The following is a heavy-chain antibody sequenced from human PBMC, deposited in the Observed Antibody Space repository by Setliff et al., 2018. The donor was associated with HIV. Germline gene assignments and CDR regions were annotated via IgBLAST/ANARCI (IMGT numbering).Heavy chain of an antibody. CDR2: IGPYNDRT. J-gene: IGHJ3*01. V-gene: IGHV1-18*01. CDR3: AGDDGGYNYAEAFDV. Sequence: GASVKVSCKTSGYMFIAYGMSWVRRAPGQGLEWMGWIGPYNDRTEYAQEFQGRVSLTIDTSASTAYMELRSLRSDDTAVYYCAGDDGGYNYAEAFDVWGQGTMVTVS. CDR1: GYMFIAYG. D-gene: IGHD3-16*01.